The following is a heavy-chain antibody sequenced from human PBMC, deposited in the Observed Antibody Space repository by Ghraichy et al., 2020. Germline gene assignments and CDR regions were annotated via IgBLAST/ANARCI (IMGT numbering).Heavy chain of an antibody. D-gene: IGHD5-12*01. CDR3: ASGDSGYDFPAFDY. CDR2: INPNSGGT. Sequence: ASVKVSCKASGYTFTGYYMHWVRQAPGQGLEWMGRINPNSGGTNYAQKFQGRVTMTRDTSISTAYMELSRLRSDDTAVYYCASGDSGYDFPAFDYWGQGTLVTVSS. CDR1: GYTFTGYY. J-gene: IGHJ4*02. V-gene: IGHV1-2*06.